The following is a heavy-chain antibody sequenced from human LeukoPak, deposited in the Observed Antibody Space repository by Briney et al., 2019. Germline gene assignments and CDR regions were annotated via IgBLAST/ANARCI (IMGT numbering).Heavy chain of an antibody. CDR3: ARQMIGNAFDI. D-gene: IGHD3-22*01. CDR2: IYYSGGT. CDR1: GDSISSSSYY. V-gene: IGHV4-39*01. J-gene: IGHJ3*02. Sequence: KTSETLSLTCTVSGDSISSSSYYWGWIRQPPGKGLEWIGSIYYSGGTYYNPSLKSRVTMSVEMSKNQFSLRLTSVTAADTAVYYCARQMIGNAFDIWGQGTMVTVSS.